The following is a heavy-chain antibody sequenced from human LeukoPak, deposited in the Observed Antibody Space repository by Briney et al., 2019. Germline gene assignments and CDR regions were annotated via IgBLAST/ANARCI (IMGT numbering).Heavy chain of an antibody. CDR3: QPWASYQGLDF. J-gene: IGHJ6*02. CDR1: GFTFDAYA. D-gene: IGHD2-2*01. V-gene: IGHV3-43*02. CDR2: INKDGSAT. Sequence: PGGSLRLSCEASGFTFDAYAMHWVRQAPGKGLEWVSLINKDGSATYYANSVKGRFTISRDNSKNSLCLQMNSLRSEDTALYYVQPWASYQGLDFWGQGTTVTVSS.